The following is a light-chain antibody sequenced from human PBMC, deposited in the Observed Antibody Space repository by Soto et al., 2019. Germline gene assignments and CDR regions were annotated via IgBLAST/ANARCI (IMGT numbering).Light chain of an antibody. CDR2: EDN. CDR1: SGTVASNY. Sequence: NFMLTQPHSVSESPGKTVTIYCTGSSGTVASNYVQWYQQRPGSAPTTVIYEDNQRPSGVPDRFSGSIDSSSSSASLTISGLKTEDEADYYCQSYDSSNLAVFGAGTKLTVL. J-gene: IGLJ2*01. CDR3: QSYDSSNLAV. V-gene: IGLV6-57*02.